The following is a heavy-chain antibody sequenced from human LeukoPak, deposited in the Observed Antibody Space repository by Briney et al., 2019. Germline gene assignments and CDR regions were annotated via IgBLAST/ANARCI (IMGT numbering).Heavy chain of an antibody. CDR1: GFTFSSYW. CDR3: AKGSGRSYYYYMDV. V-gene: IGHV3-74*01. J-gene: IGHJ6*03. D-gene: IGHD6-19*01. Sequence: GGSLRLSCAASGFTFSSYWMHWVRQAPGKGLVWVSRINSDGSSTSYADSVKGRFTISRDNAKNTLYLQMNSLRAEDTAVYYCAKGSGRSYYYYMDVWGKGTTVTVSS. CDR2: INSDGSST.